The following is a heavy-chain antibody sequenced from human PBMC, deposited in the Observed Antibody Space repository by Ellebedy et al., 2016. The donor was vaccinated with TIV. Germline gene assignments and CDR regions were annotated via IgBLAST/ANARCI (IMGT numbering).Heavy chain of an antibody. CDR2: IIPIFGTA. CDR3: ARVWGGYNL. J-gene: IGHJ5*02. Sequence: SVKVSXXASGGTFSSYAISWVRQAPGQGLEWMGGIIPIFGTANYAQKFQGRVTMTRNTSISTAYMELSSLRSEDTAVYYCARVWGGYNLWGQGTLVTVSS. V-gene: IGHV1-69*05. CDR1: GGTFSSYA. D-gene: IGHD5-24*01.